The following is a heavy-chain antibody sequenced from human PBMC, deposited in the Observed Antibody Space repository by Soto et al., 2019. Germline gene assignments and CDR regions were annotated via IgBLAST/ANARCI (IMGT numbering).Heavy chain of an antibody. Sequence: EVQLVESGGGLVQPGGSLKLSCAASGFTFSGSAMHWVRQASGKGLEWVGRIRSKANSYATAYAASVKCRFTISRDDSKNTAYLQMNILKTEDTAVYSCTSPARGGTNYLGQGTLVTVSS. CDR2: IRSKANSYAT. CDR1: GFTFSGSA. CDR3: TSPARGGTNY. D-gene: IGHD2-15*01. V-gene: IGHV3-73*02. J-gene: IGHJ4*02.